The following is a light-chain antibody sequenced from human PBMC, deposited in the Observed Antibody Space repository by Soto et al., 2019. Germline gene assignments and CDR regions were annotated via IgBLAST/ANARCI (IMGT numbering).Light chain of an antibody. J-gene: IGKJ1*01. CDR3: QQYNNWPRT. V-gene: IGKV3-20*01. CDR2: GAS. CDR1: QSVSSSY. Sequence: EIVLTQSPGTLCLSPGGRATLACRASQSVSSSYLAWYQQKPGQAPRLLIYGASSRATGIPDRFSGSGSGTEFTLTISSLQSEDFAVYYCQQYNNWPRTFGQGTKVDIK.